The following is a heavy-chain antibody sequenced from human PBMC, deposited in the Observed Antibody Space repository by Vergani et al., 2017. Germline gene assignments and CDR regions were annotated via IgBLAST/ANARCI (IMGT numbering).Heavy chain of an antibody. CDR3: ARESDLTMVRATDGRTFDP. CDR2: IIPIFGTA. V-gene: IGHV1-69*12. CDR1: GGTFSSYA. Sequence: QVQLVQSGAEVKKPGSSVKVSCKASGGTFSSYAISWVRQAPGQGLEWMGGIIPIFGTANYAQKFQGRVTITADESTSTAYMELSSLRSEDTAVYYSARESDLTMVRATDGRTFDPWGQGTLVTVSS. D-gene: IGHD3-10*01. J-gene: IGHJ5*02.